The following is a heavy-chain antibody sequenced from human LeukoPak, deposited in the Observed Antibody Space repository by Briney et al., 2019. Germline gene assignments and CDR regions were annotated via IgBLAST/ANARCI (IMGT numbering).Heavy chain of an antibody. CDR2: IKQDGSEK. Sequence: QSGGSLRLSCAASGFTFSSYWMSWVRQAPGKGLEWVANIKQDGSEKYYVDSVKGRFTIPRDNAKNSLYLQMNSLRAEDTAVYYCARVASYYYDIELFDYWGQGTLVTVSS. CDR1: GFTFSSYW. V-gene: IGHV3-7*01. J-gene: IGHJ4*02. CDR3: ARVASYYYDIELFDY. D-gene: IGHD3-22*01.